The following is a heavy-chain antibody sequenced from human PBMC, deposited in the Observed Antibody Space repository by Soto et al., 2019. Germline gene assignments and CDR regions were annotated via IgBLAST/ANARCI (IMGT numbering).Heavy chain of an antibody. CDR1: GFAFRTYA. D-gene: IGHD4-17*01. Sequence: GGSLRLSCAASGFAFRTYAMSWVRQAPGKGLEWVSAISGSGGSTYYADSVKGRFTISRDNSKNTLYLQMNSLRAEDTAVYYCANTDYGDYPFDYWGQGTLVTVSS. CDR3: ANTDYGDYPFDY. J-gene: IGHJ4*02. CDR2: ISGSGGST. V-gene: IGHV3-23*01.